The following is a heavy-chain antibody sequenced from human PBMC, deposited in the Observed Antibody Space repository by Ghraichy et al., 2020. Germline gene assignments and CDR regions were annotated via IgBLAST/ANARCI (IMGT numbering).Heavy chain of an antibody. Sequence: GGSLRLSCAASGFTFRGYGIHWVRQCPGRGLEWVAVISNDGSIKNYADSVNGRFIISRDNFKNMLYLEMNTLRIEDTGVYYCVKGPSSIRLDALDIWGQGTMATGSS. V-gene: IGHV3-30*18. CDR2: ISNDGSIK. J-gene: IGHJ3*02. CDR3: VKGPSSIRLDALDI. CDR1: GFTFRGYG. D-gene: IGHD6-6*01.